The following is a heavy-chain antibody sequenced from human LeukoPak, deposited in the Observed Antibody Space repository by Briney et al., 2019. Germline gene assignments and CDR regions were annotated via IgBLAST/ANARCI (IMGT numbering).Heavy chain of an antibody. CDR3: ARESPKDIVVISHAFGI. D-gene: IGHD2-2*01. CDR1: GGTFSSYA. Sequence: ASVKVSCKASGGTFSSYAISWVRQAPGQGLEWMGRIIPILGIANYAQKFQGRVTITADKSTSTAYMELSSLRSEDTAVYYCARESPKDIVVISHAFGIWGQGTMVTVSS. J-gene: IGHJ3*02. CDR2: IIPILGIA. V-gene: IGHV1-69*04.